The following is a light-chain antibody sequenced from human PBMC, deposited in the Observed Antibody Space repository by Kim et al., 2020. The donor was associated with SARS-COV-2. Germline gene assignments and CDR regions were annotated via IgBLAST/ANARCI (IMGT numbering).Light chain of an antibody. Sequence: SSELTQDPAVSVALGQTVTITCQGDSLRMSYASWYQQKPGQAPVLVIYGENSRPSGIPGRFFGSYSRNTASLTITGAQAEDEADYYCNSRDISRDHVLFGGGTQLTVL. V-gene: IGLV3-19*01. CDR2: GEN. J-gene: IGLJ3*02. CDR3: NSRDISRDHVL. CDR1: SLRMSY.